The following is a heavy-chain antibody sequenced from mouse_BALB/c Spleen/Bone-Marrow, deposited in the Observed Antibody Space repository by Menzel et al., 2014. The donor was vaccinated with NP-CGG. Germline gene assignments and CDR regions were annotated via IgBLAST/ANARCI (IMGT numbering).Heavy chain of an antibody. Sequence: VQLQQSGPELVKPGASVKVSCKASGYAFTNYNMLWVKQSHGKSLEWIGYIDPYSGGTNYNQKFKGKATLTVDKSSSTAYMHLNSLTSEDSAVYCCARELSRAMDYWGQGNSVTVSS. J-gene: IGHJ4*01. CDR1: GYAFTNYN. V-gene: IGHV1S135*01. CDR3: ARELSRAMDY. CDR2: IDPYSGGT.